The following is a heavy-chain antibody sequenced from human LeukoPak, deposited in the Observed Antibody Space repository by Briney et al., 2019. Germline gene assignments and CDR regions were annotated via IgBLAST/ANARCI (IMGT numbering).Heavy chain of an antibody. V-gene: IGHV1-69*02. CDR2: IIPILGIA. CDR3: ARGGDYSALDY. D-gene: IGHD2-15*01. J-gene: IGHJ4*02. Sequence: GASVTVSCKASGGTFSSYTISWVRQAPGQGLEWMGRIIPILGIANYAQKFQGRVTITADKSTSTAYMELSSLRSEDTAVYYCARGGDYSALDYWGQGTLVTVSS. CDR1: GGTFSSYT.